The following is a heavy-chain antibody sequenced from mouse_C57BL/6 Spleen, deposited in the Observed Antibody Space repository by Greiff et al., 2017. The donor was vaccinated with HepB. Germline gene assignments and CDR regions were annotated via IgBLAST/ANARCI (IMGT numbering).Heavy chain of an antibody. J-gene: IGHJ3*01. Sequence: QVQLKESGPELVKPGASVKLSCKASGYTFTSYDINWVKQRPGKGLEWIGWIYPRDGSTKYNEKFKGKATLTVDTSSSTAYMELHSLTSEDAAVYFCARSGYAWFAYWGQGTLVTVSA. D-gene: IGHD3-2*02. V-gene: IGHV1-85*01. CDR3: ARSGYAWFAY. CDR2: IYPRDGST. CDR1: GYTFTSYD.